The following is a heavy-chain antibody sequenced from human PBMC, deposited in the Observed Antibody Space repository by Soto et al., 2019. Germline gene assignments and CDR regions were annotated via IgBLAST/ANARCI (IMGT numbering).Heavy chain of an antibody. V-gene: IGHV3-48*01. D-gene: IGHD3-22*01. Sequence: PGGSLRLSCAASGFTFSTYSMNWVRQAPGKGLKWVSYISSSSSTIFYTDSVKGRFTVSRDNAKNSLYLQMNSLRAEDTAVYFCAKDYFYDSGGYYGPFDHWGQGTLVTVPQ. CDR3: AKDYFYDSGGYYGPFDH. J-gene: IGHJ4*02. CDR1: GFTFSTYS. CDR2: ISSSSSTI.